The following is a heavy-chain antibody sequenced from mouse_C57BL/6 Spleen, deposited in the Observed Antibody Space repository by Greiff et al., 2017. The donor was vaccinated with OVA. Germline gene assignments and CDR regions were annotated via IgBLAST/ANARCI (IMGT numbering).Heavy chain of an antibody. CDR3: ARKLYDYDVWYFDV. Sequence: VQLQQSGGGLVKPGGSLKLSCAASGFTFSDYGMHWVRQAPEKGLEWVAYISSGSSTIYYADTVKGRFTISRDNAKNTLFLQMTSLRSEDTAMYYCARKLYDYDVWYFDVWGTGTTVTVSS. CDR1: GFTFSDYG. CDR2: ISSGSSTI. V-gene: IGHV5-17*01. D-gene: IGHD2-4*01. J-gene: IGHJ1*03.